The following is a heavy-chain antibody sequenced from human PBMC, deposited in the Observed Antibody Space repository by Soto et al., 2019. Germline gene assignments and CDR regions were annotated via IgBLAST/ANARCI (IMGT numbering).Heavy chain of an antibody. CDR3: ARDLGGYWGTAFSPLDV. CDR1: GGSISRYY. D-gene: IGHD3-10*01. V-gene: IGHV4-59*01. Sequence: SETLSLTCTVSGGSISRYYWSWIRQPPGKGLEWIGYMYNTGSTVYNPSFKSRVTISVDTSKNQFSLKLNSVTAADTAVYYCARDLGGYWGTAFSPLDVWGKGTRVTVPS. CDR2: MYNTGST. J-gene: IGHJ6*04.